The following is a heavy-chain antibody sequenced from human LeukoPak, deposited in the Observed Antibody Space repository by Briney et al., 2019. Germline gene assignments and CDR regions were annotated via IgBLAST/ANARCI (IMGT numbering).Heavy chain of an antibody. Sequence: GSLRLSCAASGFTFSSYGMNWVRQAPGKGLEWVAVISYDGSNKYYADSVKGRFTISRDNSKNTLYLQMNSLRAEDTAVYYCARDTQGSDPSDTYGLDYWGQGILVTVSS. CDR1: GFTFSSYG. V-gene: IGHV3-30*03. D-gene: IGHD5-18*01. CDR2: ISYDGSNK. J-gene: IGHJ4*02. CDR3: ARDTQGSDPSDTYGLDY.